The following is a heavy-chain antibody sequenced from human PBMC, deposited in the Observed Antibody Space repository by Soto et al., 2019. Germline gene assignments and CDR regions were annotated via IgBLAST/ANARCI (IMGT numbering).Heavy chain of an antibody. CDR2: VYYSGTT. CDR1: GASINNNDYH. J-gene: IGHJ2*01. D-gene: IGHD3-22*01. CDR3: ARMSYFYDKWYFDL. Sequence: SETLSLTCTVSGASINNNDYHWSWIRQTPGKGLEWIGYVYYSGTTDYIPSLKSRLSMSIDKSQNQFTLKLNSVTAADTATYHCARMSYFYDKWYFDLWGRGTLVTVSS. V-gene: IGHV4-30-4*01.